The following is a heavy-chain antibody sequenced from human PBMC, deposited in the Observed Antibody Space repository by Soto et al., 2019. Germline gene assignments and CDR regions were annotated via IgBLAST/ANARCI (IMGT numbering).Heavy chain of an antibody. J-gene: IGHJ6*02. D-gene: IGHD4-17*01. CDR3: TRLRSLDYYYYGMDV. Sequence: NPGGSLRLSCAASGFTFSNAWMSWVRQAPGKGLEWVGRIKSKTDGGTTDYAAPVKGRFTISRDDSKNTLYLQMNSLKTEDTAVYYCTRLRSLDYYYYGMDVWGQGTTVTVSS. CDR1: GFTFSNAW. V-gene: IGHV3-15*01. CDR2: IKSKTDGGTT.